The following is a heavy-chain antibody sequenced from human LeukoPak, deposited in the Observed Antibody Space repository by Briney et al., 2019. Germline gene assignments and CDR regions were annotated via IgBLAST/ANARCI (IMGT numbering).Heavy chain of an antibody. J-gene: IGHJ4*02. Sequence: GGSLKLSCAASGFTVSSNYMSWVRQAPGKGLEWVSVIYSGGGTYSADSVKGRFTISRDNSKNTLYLQMNSLRAEDTAVYYCARVGSSWYFDYWGQGTLVTVSS. V-gene: IGHV3-53*01. CDR3: ARVGSSWYFDY. CDR1: GFTVSSNY. D-gene: IGHD6-13*01. CDR2: IYSGGGT.